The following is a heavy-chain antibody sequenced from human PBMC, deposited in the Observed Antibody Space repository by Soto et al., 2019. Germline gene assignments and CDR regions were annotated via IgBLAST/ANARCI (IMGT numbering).Heavy chain of an antibody. CDR1: GDSIKNNY. J-gene: IGHJ3*02. Sequence: QVQLQESGPGLVEPSETLSLTCTVSGDSIKNNYWYWIRQSAARGLQWIGRISATGTPTYLPSLKVRLTQSIDTSNNQFSLNLKFETAADTAVYFCARDQSGAADIWGRGTAVNVS. CDR3: ARDQSGAADI. D-gene: IGHD7-27*01. V-gene: IGHV4-4*07. CDR2: ISATGTP.